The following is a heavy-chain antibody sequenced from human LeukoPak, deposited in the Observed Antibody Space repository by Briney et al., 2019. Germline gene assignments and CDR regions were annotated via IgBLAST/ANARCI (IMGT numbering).Heavy chain of an antibody. D-gene: IGHD6-13*01. CDR2: INHSGST. J-gene: IGHJ6*04. CDR3: ARGHYSSSWSGMDV. V-gene: IGHV4-34*01. CDR1: GGSFSGYY. Sequence: SETLSLTCAVYGGSFSGYYWSWIRQPPGKGLEWIGEINHSGSTNYNPSLKSRVTISVDTSKNQFSLKLSSVTAADTAVYYCARGHYSSSWSGMDVRGKGTTVTVSS.